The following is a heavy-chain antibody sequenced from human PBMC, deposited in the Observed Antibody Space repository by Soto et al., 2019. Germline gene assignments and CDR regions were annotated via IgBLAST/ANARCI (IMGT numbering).Heavy chain of an antibody. CDR2: ISYDGSNK. D-gene: IGHD2-2*01. V-gene: IGHV3-30-3*01. Sequence: GGSLRLSCAASGFTFSSYAMHWVRQAPGKGLEWVAVISYDGSNKYYADSVKGRFTISRDSSKNTLYLQMNSLRAEDTAVYYCARGPSSLTRFDYWGQGTLVTVSS. CDR1: GFTFSSYA. CDR3: ARGPSSLTRFDY. J-gene: IGHJ4*02.